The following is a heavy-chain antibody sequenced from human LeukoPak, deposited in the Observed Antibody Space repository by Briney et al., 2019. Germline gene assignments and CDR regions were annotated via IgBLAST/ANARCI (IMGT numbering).Heavy chain of an antibody. CDR3: ARVVVGSPPRAFDI. CDR2: INSDGSST. D-gene: IGHD2-15*01. V-gene: IGHV3-74*01. J-gene: IGHJ3*02. CDR1: GFTFSSYW. Sequence: GGSLRLSCAASGFTFSSYWVHWVRQAPGKGLVWVSRINSDGSSTSNADSVKGRFTISRDNAKNTLWLQMNSLRAEDTAVYYCARVVVGSPPRAFDIWGQGTTVTVSS.